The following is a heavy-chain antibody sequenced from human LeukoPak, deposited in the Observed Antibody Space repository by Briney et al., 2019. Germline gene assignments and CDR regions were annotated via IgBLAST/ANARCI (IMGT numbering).Heavy chain of an antibody. V-gene: IGHV3-30*02. CDR1: GFTFSSYG. J-gene: IGHJ4*02. CDR2: ISYDGDSK. CDR3: AKAAWRYSSFDY. D-gene: IGHD6-13*01. Sequence: PGGSLRLSCAASGFTFSSYGMHWVRQAPGKGLEWVAFISYDGDSKYYGDSVRGRFTISRDNANNTLYLQMNSLRSEDTAVYYRAKAAWRYSSFDYWGQGSLVTVSS.